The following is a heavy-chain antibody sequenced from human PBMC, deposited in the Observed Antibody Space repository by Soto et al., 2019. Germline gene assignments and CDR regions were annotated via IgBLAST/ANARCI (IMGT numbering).Heavy chain of an antibody. D-gene: IGHD3-10*01. CDR1: GGPIKTGDYY. J-gene: IGHJ4*02. Sequence: SETLSLTCNVSGGPIKTGDYYWNWIRQPPGKGLEWIGYVFYSGATNYSPSLKSRAAISMDTSKNQFSLSLTSVTAADTAVYYCARAGLSYGHLLFWGQGIRVTVSS. V-gene: IGHV4-30-4*01. CDR3: ARAGLSYGHLLF. CDR2: VFYSGAT.